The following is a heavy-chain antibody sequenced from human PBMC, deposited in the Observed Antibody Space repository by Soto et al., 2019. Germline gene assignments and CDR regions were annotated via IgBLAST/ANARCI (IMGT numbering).Heavy chain of an antibody. D-gene: IGHD6-13*01. CDR3: AKWGQGPASGPNFDF. Sequence: QVQLVQSGAAVKKPGASVKVSCKTSGYTFTNYDINCVRQAPGQGLAWMGWTNPNSGNTGYAQQFQGRVSMTNNTAISTAYMELSGLRSEDSGMYFCAKWGQGPASGPNFDFWGQGTLVTVSS. J-gene: IGHJ4*02. CDR1: GYTFTNYD. V-gene: IGHV1-8*01. CDR2: TNPNSGNT.